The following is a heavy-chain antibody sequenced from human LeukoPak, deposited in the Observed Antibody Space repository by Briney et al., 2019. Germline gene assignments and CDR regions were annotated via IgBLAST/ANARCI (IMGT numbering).Heavy chain of an antibody. D-gene: IGHD3-10*01. CDR2: IYTSGST. Sequence: SETLSLTCTVSGGSISSGSYYWSWIRQPAGKGLEWIGRIYTSGSTNYNPSLKSRVTISVDTSKNQFSLKLSSVTAADTAVYYRAREGYYEAFDIWGQGTMVTVSS. CDR1: GGSISSGSYY. V-gene: IGHV4-61*02. CDR3: AREGYYEAFDI. J-gene: IGHJ3*02.